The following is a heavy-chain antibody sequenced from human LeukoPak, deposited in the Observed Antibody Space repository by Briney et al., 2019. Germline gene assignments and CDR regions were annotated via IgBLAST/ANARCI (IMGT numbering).Heavy chain of an antibody. CDR2: IPYDGSNK. J-gene: IGHJ4*02. Sequence: GGSLRLSCAASGFTFTRFGMHWVRQAPGKGLEWVAVIPYDGSNKDYADSVKGRFTISRDNSKNTVYLQMNSLRAEDTAVYYCARDWLGRNFDYWGQGTLVTVSS. CDR3: ARDWLGRNFDY. V-gene: IGHV3-30*03. D-gene: IGHD3-22*01. CDR1: GFTFTRFG.